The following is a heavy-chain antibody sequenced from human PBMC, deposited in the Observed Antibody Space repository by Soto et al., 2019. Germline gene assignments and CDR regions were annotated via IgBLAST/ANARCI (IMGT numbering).Heavy chain of an antibody. J-gene: IGHJ3*02. CDR3: ANRLGIYFLSGLPFDI. CDR2: IYSGGNT. Sequence: LRLSCAVSGFTVSNNYMSWVRQAPGKGLEGVSVIYSGGNTAYGDSVKGRFTISRDNSKNTLYLQMNSLRADDTAVYYCANRLGIYFLSGLPFDIWGQGTMVTVSS. CDR1: GFTVSNNY. D-gene: IGHD1-26*01. V-gene: IGHV3-53*01.